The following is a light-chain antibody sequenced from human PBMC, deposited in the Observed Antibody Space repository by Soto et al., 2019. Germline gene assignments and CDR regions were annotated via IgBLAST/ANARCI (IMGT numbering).Light chain of an antibody. CDR3: SSYSSNITPYV. CDR2: EVS. J-gene: IGLJ1*01. V-gene: IGLV2-14*03. Sequence: QSALTQPASVSGSPGQSITISCTGTSSDVGGYNYVSWYQQQPGKAPKLMIYEVSNRPSGVSSRFSGSKSGNTASLTISGLQAEDEADYYCSSYSSNITPYVFGTGTKLTVL. CDR1: SSDVGGYNY.